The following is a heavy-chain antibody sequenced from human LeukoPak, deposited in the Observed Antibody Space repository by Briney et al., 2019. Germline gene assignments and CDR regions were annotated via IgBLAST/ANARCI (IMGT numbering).Heavy chain of an antibody. V-gene: IGHV3-30-3*01. D-gene: IGHD6-19*01. CDR1: GFTFSSYA. J-gene: IGHJ4*02. CDR3: ASSPTGYSSGWYEGFDY. Sequence: PGRSLRLSCAASGFTFSSYAMHWVRQAPGKGLEWVAVISYDGSNKYYADSVKGRITISRDNSKNTLYLQMNSLRAEDTAVYYCASSPTGYSSGWYEGFDYWGQGTLVTVSS. CDR2: ISYDGSNK.